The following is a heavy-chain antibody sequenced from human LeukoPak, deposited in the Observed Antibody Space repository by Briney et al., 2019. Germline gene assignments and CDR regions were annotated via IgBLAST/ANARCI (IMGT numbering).Heavy chain of an antibody. V-gene: IGHV3-33*06. CDR2: IWSDASDK. D-gene: IGHD4-11*01. CDR1: GFTFSHYG. J-gene: IGHJ4*02. Sequence: GRSLRLSCVASGFTFSHYGMHWVRQAPGAGLEWVAVIWSDASDKYYASSVKGRFTISRDNSKNSLYLQMNSLRAEDTAVYYCAKDAERGFDYSYSLDYWGQGTLVTVSS. CDR3: AKDAERGFDYSYSLDY.